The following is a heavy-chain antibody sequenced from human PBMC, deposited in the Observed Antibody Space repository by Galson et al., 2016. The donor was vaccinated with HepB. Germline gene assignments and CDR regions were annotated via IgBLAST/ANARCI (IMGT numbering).Heavy chain of an antibody. J-gene: IGHJ3*02. V-gene: IGHV1-18*01. D-gene: IGHD6-13*01. Sequence: SVKVSRKASAYTFTTYGIHWVRQAPGQGLQWMGWISAYDGDTNYAQKLQGRVSMTTDTSTSTAYMELRSLRSDDTAVYYCARGLSATAAFDIWGQGTMVTVSS. CDR1: AYTFTTYG. CDR3: ARGLSATAAFDI. CDR2: ISAYDGDT.